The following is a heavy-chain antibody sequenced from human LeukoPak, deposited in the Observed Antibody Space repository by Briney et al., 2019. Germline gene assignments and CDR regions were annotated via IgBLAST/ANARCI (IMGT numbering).Heavy chain of an antibody. Sequence: PGGSLRLSCAASGFTFSNAWMSWVRQAPGKGLEWVGRIKSKTDGRTTDYAAPVKGRFTISRDDSKNTLSLQMNSLKTEDTAVYYCTTDRSYDDSSGYQEYYFDYWGHGTLVTVSS. CDR2: IKSKTDGRTT. D-gene: IGHD3-22*01. J-gene: IGHJ4*01. V-gene: IGHV3-15*01. CDR1: GFTFSNAW. CDR3: TTDRSYDDSSGYQEYYFDY.